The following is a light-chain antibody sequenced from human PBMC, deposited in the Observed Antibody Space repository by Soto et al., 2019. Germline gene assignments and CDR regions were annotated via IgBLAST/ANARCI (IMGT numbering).Light chain of an antibody. Sequence: QSALTQPASVSGSPGQSITISCTGSRSDVGSHNLVSWYQQHPGKAPKLMIHEGTKRPSGVSNRFSGSKSGDTASLTISGLQAEDEADYYCCSYAGSSTFVVFGGGTKLTVL. CDR1: RSDVGSHNL. V-gene: IGLV2-23*01. CDR2: EGT. CDR3: CSYAGSSTFVV. J-gene: IGLJ2*01.